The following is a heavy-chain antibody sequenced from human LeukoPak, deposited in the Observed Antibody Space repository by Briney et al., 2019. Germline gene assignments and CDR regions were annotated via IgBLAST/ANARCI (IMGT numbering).Heavy chain of an antibody. D-gene: IGHD6-13*01. J-gene: IGHJ4*02. CDR2: IYHSGST. V-gene: IGHV4-38-2*02. CDR3: ARVASSSWFQYFDY. Sequence: SETLSLTCTVSGYSISSGYYWGWIRQPPGKGLEWIGSIYHSGSTYYNPSLKSRVTISVDTSKNQFSLKLSSVTAADTAVYYCARVASSSWFQYFDYWGQGTLVTVSS. CDR1: GYSISSGYY.